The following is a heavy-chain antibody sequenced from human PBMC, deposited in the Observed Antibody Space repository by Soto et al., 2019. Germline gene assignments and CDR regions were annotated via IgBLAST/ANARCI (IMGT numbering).Heavy chain of an antibody. CDR3: AKGDGGYFDH. J-gene: IGHJ4*02. CDR1: GFSFSNYA. Sequence: PGGSLRLSCIASGFSFSNYAMIWVRQAPGKGPEWVSSIEIGGRATYYADAVKGRFTISRDDSKNAVYLQMNSLRGEDTAVYFCAKGDGGYFDHWGQGSLVTVSS. D-gene: IGHD3-16*01. V-gene: IGHV3-23*03. CDR2: IEIGGRAT.